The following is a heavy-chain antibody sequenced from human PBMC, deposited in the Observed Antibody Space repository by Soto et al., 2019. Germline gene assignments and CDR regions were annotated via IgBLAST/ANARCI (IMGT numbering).Heavy chain of an antibody. CDR2: IYYSGST. Sequence: PSETLSLTCTVSGGSISSGGYYWSWIRQHPGKGLEWIGYIYYSGSTNYNPSLKSRVTISVDTSKNQFSLKLSSVTAADTAVYYCASGIINDYGDSAYFDYWGQGTLVTVSS. D-gene: IGHD4-17*01. CDR1: GGSISSGGYY. V-gene: IGHV4-61*08. CDR3: ASGIINDYGDSAYFDY. J-gene: IGHJ4*02.